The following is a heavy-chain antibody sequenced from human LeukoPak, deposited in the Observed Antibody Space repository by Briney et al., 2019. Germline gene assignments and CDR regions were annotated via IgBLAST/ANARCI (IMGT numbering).Heavy chain of an antibody. CDR2: IYYSGST. CDR1: GGSISSGGYY. CDR3: ARTKVRGVTFDY. V-gene: IGHV4-31*03. J-gene: IGHJ4*02. D-gene: IGHD3-10*01. Sequence: PSETLSLTCTVSGGSISSGGYYWSWIRQHPGKGLEWIGYIYYSGSTYYNPSLKSRVTISVDTSKNQFSLKLSSVTAADTAVYYCARTKVRGVTFDYWGQGTLVTVSS.